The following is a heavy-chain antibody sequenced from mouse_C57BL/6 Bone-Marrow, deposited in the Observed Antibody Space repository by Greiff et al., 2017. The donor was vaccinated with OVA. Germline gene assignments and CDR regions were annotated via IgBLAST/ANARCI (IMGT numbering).Heavy chain of an antibody. D-gene: IGHD1-1*01. Sequence: VQLQQSGAELVRPGASVKLSCTASGFNFKDDYMHWVKQRPEQGLEWIGWIYPGNGDTDYASKFQGKATITADTSSNTAYLQLSSLTSEDTAVYYCTTPLLPSFDYWGQGTTLTVSS. CDR3: TTPLLPSFDY. CDR1: GFNFKDDY. CDR2: IYPGNGDT. J-gene: IGHJ2*01. V-gene: IGHV14-4*01.